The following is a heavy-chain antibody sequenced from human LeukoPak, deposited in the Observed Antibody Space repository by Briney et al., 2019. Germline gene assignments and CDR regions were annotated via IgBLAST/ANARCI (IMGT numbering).Heavy chain of an antibody. V-gene: IGHV3-15*07. CDR3: TTGNWGPY. D-gene: IGHD7-27*01. J-gene: IGHJ4*02. Sequence: GGSLRLSCAASGFTFSDAWMNWVRQAPGKGLEWVGRIKRKTDAGTTDYAAPVKGRFTISRDNSKNTLYLQMNSLKTEDTAVYYCTTGNWGPYWGQGTLVTVSS. CDR1: GFTFSDAW. CDR2: IKRKTDAGTT.